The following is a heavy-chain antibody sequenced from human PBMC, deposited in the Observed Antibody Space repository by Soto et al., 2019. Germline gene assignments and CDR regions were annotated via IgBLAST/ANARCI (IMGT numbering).Heavy chain of an antibody. Sequence: SETLSLTCAVSSGSISSSNWWSWVRQPPGKGLEWIGEIYHSGSTNYNPSLKSRVTISVDKSKNQFSLKLSSVTAADTAVYYCARDLGSSSSGLGDYYYMDVWGKGTTITVSS. CDR3: ARDLGSSSSGLGDYYYMDV. D-gene: IGHD6-6*01. CDR2: IYHSGST. CDR1: SGSISSSNW. J-gene: IGHJ6*03. V-gene: IGHV4-4*02.